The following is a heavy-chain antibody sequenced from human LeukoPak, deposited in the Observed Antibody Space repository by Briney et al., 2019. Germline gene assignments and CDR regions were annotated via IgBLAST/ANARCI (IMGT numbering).Heavy chain of an antibody. V-gene: IGHV4-30-4*08. Sequence: SETLSLTCAVYGGSFSGYYWSWICQPPGKGLEWIGYIYYSGSTYYNPSLKSRVTISVDTSKNQFSLKLSSVTAADTAVYYCARDSKYCSSTSCFAAFDIWGQGTMVTVSS. CDR3: ARDSKYCSSTSCFAAFDI. D-gene: IGHD2-2*01. CDR1: GGSFSGYY. J-gene: IGHJ3*02. CDR2: IYYSGST.